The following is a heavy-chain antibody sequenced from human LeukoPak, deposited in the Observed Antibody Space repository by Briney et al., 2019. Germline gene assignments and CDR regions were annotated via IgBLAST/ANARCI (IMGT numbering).Heavy chain of an antibody. CDR3: ACLARVNSSTFELYP. Sequence: GSLRLSCTVSGFSLSSYALSWVRRAPGKGLEWIGSIYYSGSTYYNPSLKSRVTISVDASKNKFSLKLSFVTAADTAVYSCACLARVNSSTFELYPWGQGTLVTVSS. J-gene: IGHJ5*02. CDR2: IYYSGST. CDR1: GFSLSSYA. V-gene: IGHV4-39*01. D-gene: IGHD3-16*01.